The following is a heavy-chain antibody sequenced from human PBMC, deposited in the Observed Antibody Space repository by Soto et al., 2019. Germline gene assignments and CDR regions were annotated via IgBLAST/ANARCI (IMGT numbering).Heavy chain of an antibody. Sequence: QVQLVESGGGVVQPGGSLILSCAASRFTLSNCGMHWVRQAPGRGLEWVAMISHDGNEKHYLDSVKGRFTISRDDSKNTLYLQMNSLRPEDTAVYYCAKDLYTSGWYNYFDPWGQGTLVTVSS. V-gene: IGHV3-30*18. CDR2: ISHDGNEK. D-gene: IGHD6-19*01. CDR1: RFTLSNCG. J-gene: IGHJ5*02. CDR3: AKDLYTSGWYNYFDP.